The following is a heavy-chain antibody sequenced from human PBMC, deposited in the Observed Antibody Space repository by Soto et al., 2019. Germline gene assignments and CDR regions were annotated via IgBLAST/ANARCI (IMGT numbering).Heavy chain of an antibody. D-gene: IGHD6-6*01. CDR1: GGSIRSADYY. J-gene: IGHJ4*02. Sequence: PXGTLSLTCTVSGGSIRSADYYWSWIRQPPGKGLEWIGYIYYSGTTNYNPSLQSRVTISIDTSKNQFSLSLSSVNAADTAVYYCVRDRSNSPDYFDYWGQGTLVTVSS. CDR2: IYYSGTT. CDR3: VRDRSNSPDYFDY. V-gene: IGHV4-30-4*01.